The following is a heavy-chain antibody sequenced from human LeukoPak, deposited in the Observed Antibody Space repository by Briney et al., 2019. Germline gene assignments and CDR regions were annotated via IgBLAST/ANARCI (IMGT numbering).Heavy chain of an antibody. CDR3: ARRAGAYSHPYDY. CDR1: GFAFSSYG. V-gene: IGHV3-30*02. Sequence: PGGSLRLSCAASGFAFSSYGMHWVRQAPGKGLEWVAYIRYDGSNKYYEDSMKGRFTISRDNSKNTLYLQMNSLRAEDTAVYYCARRAGAYSHPYDYWGQGTLVTVSS. J-gene: IGHJ4*02. D-gene: IGHD4/OR15-4a*01. CDR2: IRYDGSNK.